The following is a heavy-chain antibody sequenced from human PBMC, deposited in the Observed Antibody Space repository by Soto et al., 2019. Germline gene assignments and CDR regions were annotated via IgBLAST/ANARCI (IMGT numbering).Heavy chain of an antibody. J-gene: IGHJ6*02. CDR3: ARAWGPSSSWYYYYGMDV. CDR2: IIPISGTA. CDR1: GGTFSSYA. Sequence: SVKVSCKASGGTFSSYAISWVRQAPGQGLEWMGGIIPISGTANYAQKFQGRVTITADESTSTAYMELSSLRSEDTAVYYCARAWGPSSSWYYYYGMDVWGQGTTVTVSS. D-gene: IGHD6-13*01. V-gene: IGHV1-69*13.